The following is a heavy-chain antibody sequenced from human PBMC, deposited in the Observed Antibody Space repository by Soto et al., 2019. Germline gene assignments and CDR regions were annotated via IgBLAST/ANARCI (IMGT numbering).Heavy chain of an antibody. CDR1: GFTFRSSA. V-gene: IGHV3-23*01. D-gene: IGHD3-10*01. Sequence: GGSLRLSCAASGFTFRSSAMSWVRQAPGKGLEWVSSISGNDDITYYTDSVKGRFTISRDNSNNNLYLQMNSLRVEDTAVYYCAKMAWFGDPPGGDYWGQGTLVTVSS. CDR2: ISGNDDIT. J-gene: IGHJ4*02. CDR3: AKMAWFGDPPGGDY.